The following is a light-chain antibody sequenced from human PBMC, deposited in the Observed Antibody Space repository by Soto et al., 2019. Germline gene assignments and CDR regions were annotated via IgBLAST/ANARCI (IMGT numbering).Light chain of an antibody. J-gene: IGKJ5*01. V-gene: IGKV3-11*01. CDR2: DAS. Sequence: EIVMTQSPVILSLSTGERVTLSFSASRGVSTSLAWYQQKPGQAPRLLIYDASNRATGIPARLSGSGYGTDLTITISSIETEDFEVYYCQQRSNWTLTFGHGTRLEIK. CDR3: QQRSNWTLT. CDR1: RGVSTS.